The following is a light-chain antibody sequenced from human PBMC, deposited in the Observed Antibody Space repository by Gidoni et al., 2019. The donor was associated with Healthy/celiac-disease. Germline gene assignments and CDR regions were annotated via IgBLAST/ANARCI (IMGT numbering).Light chain of an antibody. CDR2: GAS. J-gene: IGKJ2*01. CDR3: QQYGSSTGT. CDR1: QSVSISY. Sequence: EIVLTQSPGTLALSPGERATLSCRVIQSVSISYLAWYQQKPSHAPRLRSYGASSRATGIPDRFSGSGFGTDFTLTISRLEPEDFAVDYCQQYGSSTGTFGQXTKPEIK. V-gene: IGKV3-20*01.